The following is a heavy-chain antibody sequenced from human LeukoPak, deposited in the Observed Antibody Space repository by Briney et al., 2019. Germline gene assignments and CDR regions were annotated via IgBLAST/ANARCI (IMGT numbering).Heavy chain of an antibody. CDR3: AKDQHVVVTAIFDY. Sequence: GGSLRLSCAASGFTCSSYAMSWVRQAPGKGLEWVSAISGSGGSTYYADSVKGRFTISRDNSKNTLYLQMNSLRAEDTAVYYCAKDQHVVVTAIFDYWGQGTLVTVFS. D-gene: IGHD2-21*02. CDR2: ISGSGGST. CDR1: GFTCSSYA. J-gene: IGHJ4*02. V-gene: IGHV3-23*01.